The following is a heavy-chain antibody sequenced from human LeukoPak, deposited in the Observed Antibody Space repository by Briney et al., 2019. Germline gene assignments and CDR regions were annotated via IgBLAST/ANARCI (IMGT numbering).Heavy chain of an antibody. J-gene: IGHJ4*02. CDR1: GYTFTGYY. V-gene: IGHV1-2*02. D-gene: IGHD6-19*01. Sequence: GASVKVSCKASGYTFTGYYMHWVRQAPGQGLEWMGWINPNSGGTNYAQRFQGRVTMTRDTSISTAYMELSRLRSDDTAVYYCARDTELAVSGTFAPHPKFDYWGQGTLVTVSS. CDR3: ARDTELAVSGTFAPHPKFDY. CDR2: INPNSGGT.